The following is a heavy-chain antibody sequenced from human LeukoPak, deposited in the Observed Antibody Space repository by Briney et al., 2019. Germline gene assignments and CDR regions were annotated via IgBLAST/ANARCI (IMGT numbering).Heavy chain of an antibody. CDR3: ARVVPAGYYFDY. Sequence: SETLSLTCAVSGYSISSGYYWGWIRQPPGKGLEWIGSIYHSGSTYYKPSLKSRVTISVDTAKNQFSLKLSSVTAADTAVYYCARVVPAGYYFDYWGQGTLVTVPS. V-gene: IGHV4-38-2*01. CDR2: IYHSGST. D-gene: IGHD2-2*01. CDR1: GYSISSGYY. J-gene: IGHJ4*02.